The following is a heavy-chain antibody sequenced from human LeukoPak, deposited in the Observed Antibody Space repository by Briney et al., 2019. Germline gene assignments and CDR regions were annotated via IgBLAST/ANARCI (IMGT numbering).Heavy chain of an antibody. CDR1: GYTFTSYY. CDR2: INPSGGST. CDR3: ARDRPTSAPTTIFGVVISPCYYYYYGMDV. V-gene: IGHV1-46*01. D-gene: IGHD3-3*01. J-gene: IGHJ6*02. Sequence: ASVKVSCKASGYTFTSYYMHWVRQAPGQGLEWMGIINPSGGSTSYTQKFQGRVTMTRDTSTSTVYMEMSSLRSEDTAVYYCARDRPTSAPTTIFGVVISPCYYYYYGMDVWGQGTTVTASS.